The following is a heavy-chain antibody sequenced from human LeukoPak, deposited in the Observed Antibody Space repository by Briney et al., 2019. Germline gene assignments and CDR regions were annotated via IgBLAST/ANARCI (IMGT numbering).Heavy chain of an antibody. V-gene: IGHV1-58*01. CDR1: GFTFTSSA. Sequence: TSVKVSCKASGFTFTSSAVQWVRQARGQRLEWIGWIVVGSGNTNCAQKFQERVTITRDMSTGTAYMELSSLRSEDTAVYYCAVLSSGWPFDYWGQGTLVTVSS. J-gene: IGHJ4*02. CDR3: AVLSSGWPFDY. D-gene: IGHD6-19*01. CDR2: IVVGSGNT.